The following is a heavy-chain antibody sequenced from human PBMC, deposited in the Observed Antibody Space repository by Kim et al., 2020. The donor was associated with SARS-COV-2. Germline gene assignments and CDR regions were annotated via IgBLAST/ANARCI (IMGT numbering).Heavy chain of an antibody. D-gene: IGHD2-15*01. J-gene: IGHJ6*02. V-gene: IGHV3-30*03. CDR1: GFPFSTYA. CDR3: VRDIGHCSVGTCNVYYYYGMDV. CDR2: ISYDGSHK. Sequence: GGSLRLSCAASGFPFSTYAMHWVRQAPGKGLEWVAVISYDGSHKYYADSVKGRFTISRDNSKNTLFLQVNSLRVEDTAVYYCVRDIGHCSVGTCNVYYYYGMDVWGQGTTVTVSS.